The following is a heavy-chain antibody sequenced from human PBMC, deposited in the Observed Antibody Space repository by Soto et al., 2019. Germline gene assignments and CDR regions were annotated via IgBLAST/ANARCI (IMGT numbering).Heavy chain of an antibody. V-gene: IGHV4-59*08. Sequence: SETLSLTCTVSGGSISSYYWSWIRQPPGKGLEWVGYISSSGSTNYNPSLNSRVTISVDTSKNQFFLKLSSVTAADTAVYYCARHLFDSSGYYFLDLDYWGQGTLVTVSS. D-gene: IGHD3-22*01. CDR2: ISSSGST. J-gene: IGHJ4*02. CDR1: GGSISSYY. CDR3: ARHLFDSSGYYFLDLDY.